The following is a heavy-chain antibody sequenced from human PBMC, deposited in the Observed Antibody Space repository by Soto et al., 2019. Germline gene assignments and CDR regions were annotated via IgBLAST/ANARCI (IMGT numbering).Heavy chain of an antibody. V-gene: IGHV1-3*01. CDR1: GYTFTRSG. Sequence: GASVKVSCTASGYTFTRSGISWVRQAPGQGLEWMGWINAGNGNTKYSQKFQGRVTITRDTSASTAYMELSSLRSEDTAVYYCARGLGLWYGDYWGQGTLVTVSS. CDR3: ARGLGLWYGDY. J-gene: IGHJ4*02. CDR2: INAGNGNT. D-gene: IGHD6-13*01.